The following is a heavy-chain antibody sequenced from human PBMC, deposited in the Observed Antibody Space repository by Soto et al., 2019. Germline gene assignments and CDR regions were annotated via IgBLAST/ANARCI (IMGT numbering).Heavy chain of an antibody. CDR3: ARGTSVATIMGYFDY. V-gene: IGHV4-59*01. CDR2: IYYSGST. D-gene: IGHD5-12*01. CDR1: GGSISSYY. Sequence: SETLSLTCTVSGGSISSYYWSWIRQPPGKGLEWIGYIYYSGSTNYNPSLKSRVTISVDTSKNQFSLKLSSVTAADTAVYYCARGTSVATIMGYFDYWGQGTLVTVS. J-gene: IGHJ4*02.